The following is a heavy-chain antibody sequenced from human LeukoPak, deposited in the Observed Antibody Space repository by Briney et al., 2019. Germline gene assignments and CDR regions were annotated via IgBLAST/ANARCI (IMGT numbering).Heavy chain of an antibody. D-gene: IGHD6-13*01. J-gene: IGHJ4*02. V-gene: IGHV1-2*04. CDR1: GYTFTGYY. CDR3: AREPPGYSSSWPFDY. Sequence: ASVKVSCKASGYTFTGYYMHWVRQAPGQGLEWMGWINPNSGGTNYAQKLQGWVTMTRDTSISTAYMELSRLRSDDTAVYYCAREPPGYSSSWPFDYWGQGTLVTVSS. CDR2: INPNSGGT.